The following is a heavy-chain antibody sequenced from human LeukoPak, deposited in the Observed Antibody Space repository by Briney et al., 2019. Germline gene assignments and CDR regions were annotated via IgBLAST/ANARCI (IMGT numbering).Heavy chain of an antibody. Sequence: PGGSLRLSCAASGFTFSSYAMHWVRQAPGKGLEWVAVISYDGSSKYYADSVKGRFTISRDNSKNTLYLQMNSLRAEDTAVYYCARDVAAAGTAKGGYWGQGTLVTVSS. CDR3: ARDVAAAGTAKGGY. CDR1: GFTFSSYA. V-gene: IGHV3-30-3*01. J-gene: IGHJ4*02. D-gene: IGHD6-13*01. CDR2: ISYDGSSK.